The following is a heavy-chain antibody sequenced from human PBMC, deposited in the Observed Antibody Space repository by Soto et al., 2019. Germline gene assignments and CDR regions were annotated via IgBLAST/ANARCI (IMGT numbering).Heavy chain of an antibody. CDR3: ARANDLNAFYM. Sequence: EVQLVESGGGLVQPGGSLRLSCVASGFSVSATKYMNWLRQAPDKGLEWVSVIYSGGTYYYADSVKGRFTISRHDSKNTLYLQMDSLRPEDEAVYFCARANDLNAFYMWGQGTMVTVSS. V-gene: IGHV3-53*04. CDR1: GFSVSATKY. J-gene: IGHJ3*02. CDR2: IYSGGTY.